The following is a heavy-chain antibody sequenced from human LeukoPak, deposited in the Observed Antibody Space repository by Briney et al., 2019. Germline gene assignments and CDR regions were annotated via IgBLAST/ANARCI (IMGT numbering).Heavy chain of an antibody. V-gene: IGHV3-73*01. CDR2: IRSKANSYAT. CDR1: GFTFSGSA. D-gene: IGHD6-13*01. J-gene: IGHJ4*02. Sequence: GGSLRLSCAASGFTFSGSAMHWVRRASGKGLEWVGRIRSKANSYATAYAASVKGRFTISRDDSKNTAYLQMNSLKTEDTAVYYCTGGYSSSGDYFDYWGQGTLVTVSS. CDR3: TGGYSSSGDYFDY.